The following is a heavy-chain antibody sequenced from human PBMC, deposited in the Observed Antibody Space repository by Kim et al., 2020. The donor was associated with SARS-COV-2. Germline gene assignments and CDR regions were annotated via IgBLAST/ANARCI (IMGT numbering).Heavy chain of an antibody. V-gene: IGHV3-23*01. Sequence: GGSLRLSCTASGFTFSSYAMSWVRQAPGKGLQWVSSISGSGPTTYYADSVKGRFTVSRDNSENTLYLQMNSLRAEDTAVYYCAKGWGGWLALGDYWGQGT. CDR3: AKGWGGWLALGDY. J-gene: IGHJ4*02. D-gene: IGHD6-19*01. CDR1: GFTFSSYA. CDR2: ISGSGPTT.